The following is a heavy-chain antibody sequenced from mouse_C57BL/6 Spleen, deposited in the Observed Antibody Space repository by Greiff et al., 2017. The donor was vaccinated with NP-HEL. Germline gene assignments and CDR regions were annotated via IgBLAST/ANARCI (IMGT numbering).Heavy chain of an antibody. D-gene: IGHD1-1*01. CDR1: GYTFTSYW. CDR2: IYPGSGST. Sequence: QVQLQQPGAELVKPGASVKMSCKASGYTFTSYWITWVKQRPGQGLEWIGDIYPGSGSTNYNEKFKSKATLTVDKSSSTAYMQLSSLTSEDSAVYYCANYYGSSYYAMDYWGQGTSVTVSS. J-gene: IGHJ4*01. CDR3: ANYYGSSYYAMDY. V-gene: IGHV1-55*01.